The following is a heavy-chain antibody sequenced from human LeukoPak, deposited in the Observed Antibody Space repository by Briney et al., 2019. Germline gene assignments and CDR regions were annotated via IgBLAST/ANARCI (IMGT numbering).Heavy chain of an antibody. D-gene: IGHD2-2*01. Sequence: AGSLRLSCVASGFTFSGYWMSWVRQAPGKGLEWVANINQGGSDKFYVDSVKGRFAISRDNAKNSLYLQMNSLRAEDTAVYYCARLLSQSDSCYDYWGQGTLVTVAS. J-gene: IGHJ4*02. V-gene: IGHV3-7*04. CDR3: ARLLSQSDSCYDY. CDR1: GFTFSGYW. CDR2: INQGGSDK.